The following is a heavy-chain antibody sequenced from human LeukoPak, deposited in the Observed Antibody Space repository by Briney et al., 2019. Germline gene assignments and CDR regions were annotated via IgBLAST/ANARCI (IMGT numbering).Heavy chain of an antibody. CDR3: AKVDRGRIAVAGTRGAYYFDY. CDR2: IRYDGRNK. CDR1: GFTFSSYA. J-gene: IGHJ4*02. V-gene: IGHV3-30*02. Sequence: PGGSLRLSCAASGFTFSSYAMHWVRQAPGKGLEWVAFIRYDGRNKYYADSVKGRFTISRDNSKNTLYLQMNSLRAEDTAVYYCAKVDRGRIAVAGTRGAYYFDYWGQGTLVTVSS. D-gene: IGHD6-19*01.